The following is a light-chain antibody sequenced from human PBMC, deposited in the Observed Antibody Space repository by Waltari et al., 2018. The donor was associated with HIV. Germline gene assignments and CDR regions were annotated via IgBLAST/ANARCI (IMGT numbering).Light chain of an antibody. V-gene: IGLV1-47*01. CDR3: STWDKTQSAQV. CDR2: STH. J-gene: IGLJ3*02. CDR1: DSNIGTSS. Sequence: QPVLTQLPSVSGTPGQTVTISCSGSDSNIGTSSVYWYQVLPGTTPRPLTFSTHERPAGVPGRFSGSKSGASASLTIFGLRSEDEADYYCSTWDKTQSAQVFGGGTKLTVL.